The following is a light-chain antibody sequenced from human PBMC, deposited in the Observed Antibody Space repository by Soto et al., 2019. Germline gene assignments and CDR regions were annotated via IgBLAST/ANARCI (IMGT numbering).Light chain of an antibody. CDR2: DVD. Sequence: QSALTQPPSASGSPGQSVIISCTGTSSDVGGHDFVSWYQQFPGKAPKLVIYDVDKRPSGVPDRFSGSKSGNTASLTVSGLQAEDEADYYCLSYTASSTFVFGTGTKVTVL. J-gene: IGLJ1*01. CDR3: LSYTASSTFV. CDR1: SSDVGGHDF. V-gene: IGLV2-8*01.